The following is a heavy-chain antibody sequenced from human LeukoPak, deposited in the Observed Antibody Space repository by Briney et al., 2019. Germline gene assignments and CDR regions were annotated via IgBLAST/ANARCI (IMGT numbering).Heavy chain of an antibody. D-gene: IGHD4-17*01. CDR1: GYTFTGYY. CDR3: ARTTYGDYEVELDY. Sequence: ASVKVSCKASGYTFTGYYMHWVRQAPGQGREWMGWINPNSGGTNYAQKFQGRVTMTRDTSISTAYMELSRLRSDDTAVYYCARTTYGDYEVELDYWGQGTLVTVSS. J-gene: IGHJ4*02. V-gene: IGHV1-2*02. CDR2: INPNSGGT.